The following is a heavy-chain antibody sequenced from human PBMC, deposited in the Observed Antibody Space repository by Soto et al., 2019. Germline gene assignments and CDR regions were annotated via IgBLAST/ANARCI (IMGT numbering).Heavy chain of an antibody. CDR1: GGSFSGYY. J-gene: IGHJ4*02. CDR3: ARENILAAAAGKRDFDY. D-gene: IGHD6-13*01. CDR2: INHSGST. Sequence: PSETLSLTCAVYGGSFSGYYWSWIRQPPGKGLEWIGEINHSGSTNYNPSLKSRVTISVDTSKNQFSLNLSSVTAADTAKYYCARENILAAAAGKRDFDYWGQGTLVTVSS. V-gene: IGHV4-34*01.